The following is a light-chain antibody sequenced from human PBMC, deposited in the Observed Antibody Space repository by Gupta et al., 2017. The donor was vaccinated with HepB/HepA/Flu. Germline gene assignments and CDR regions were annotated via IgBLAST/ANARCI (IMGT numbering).Light chain of an antibody. CDR3: MQASHWPYT. J-gene: IGKJ2*01. CDR1: QSLVHTEGNIC. CDR2: KIS. Sequence: VVLTTSPLSPPFPSGQAGSISCRSSQSLVHTEGNICLNWYLQSPGQSPRRLIYKISNRDSGVPDRFSGSGSGTDFTLKISRVEAEDVGVYYCMQASHWPYTFGQGTKLEIK. V-gene: IGKV2-30*02.